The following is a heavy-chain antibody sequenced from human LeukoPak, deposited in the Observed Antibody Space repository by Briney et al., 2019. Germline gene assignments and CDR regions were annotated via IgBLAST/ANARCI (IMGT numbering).Heavy chain of an antibody. V-gene: IGHV4-59*01. D-gene: IGHD6-6*01. J-gene: IGHJ4*02. Sequence: SETLSLTCTGSGGSISSYYWSWIRQPPGKGLEWIGYIYYSGSTNYNPSLKSRVTISVDTSKNQFSLKLSSVTAADTAVYYCARGDSSSSSFDYWGQGTLVTVSS. CDR1: GGSISSYY. CDR3: ARGDSSSSSFDY. CDR2: IYYSGST.